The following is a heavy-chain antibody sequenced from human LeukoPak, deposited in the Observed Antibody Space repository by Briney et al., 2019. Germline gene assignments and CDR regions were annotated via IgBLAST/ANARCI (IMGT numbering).Heavy chain of an antibody. D-gene: IGHD1-14*01. V-gene: IGHV4-39*01. J-gene: IGHJ5*02. Sequence: PSETLSLTCTVSGGSVSTIRHFWDWVRQPPGKGLEWIVSLSDTGTTYYNPSLESRVTMSVDTPKNQFSLKLSSVTAADTAVYYCARRDHTGRSHAWFDPWGQGTLVTVSS. CDR1: GGSVSTIRHF. CDR2: LSDTGTT. CDR3: ARRDHTGRSHAWFDP.